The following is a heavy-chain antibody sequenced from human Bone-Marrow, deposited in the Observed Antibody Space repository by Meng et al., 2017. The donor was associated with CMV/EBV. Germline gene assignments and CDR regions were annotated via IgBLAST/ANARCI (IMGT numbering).Heavy chain of an antibody. Sequence: SETLSLTCNVSGGSVSSSPYYWGWIRQPPGKGLEWIGNIHYTGSTYYNPSLKSRVTISLDTSNNRFSLKVTSVTAADTAIYYCARVHDDYSNPGFDYWGQGNLVTVSS. CDR2: IHYTGST. D-gene: IGHD4-11*01. V-gene: IGHV4-39*07. J-gene: IGHJ4*02. CDR3: ARVHDDYSNPGFDY. CDR1: GGSVSSSPYY.